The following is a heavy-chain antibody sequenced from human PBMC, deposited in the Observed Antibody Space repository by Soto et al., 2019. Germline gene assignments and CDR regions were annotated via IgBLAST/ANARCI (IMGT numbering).Heavy chain of an antibody. J-gene: IGHJ6*02. CDR3: ARDPGYGMDV. V-gene: IGHV3-48*03. CDR1: GFTFSTYE. Sequence: EVQLVESGGGLGHPGGSLRLSCAASGFTFSTYEMNWVRQAPGKGLEWVSYISSSGSTMYYADSVKGRFTISRDNAKNSLFLQMNSLRAEDTAVYYCARDPGYGMDVWGQGTTVTVSS. CDR2: ISSSGSTM.